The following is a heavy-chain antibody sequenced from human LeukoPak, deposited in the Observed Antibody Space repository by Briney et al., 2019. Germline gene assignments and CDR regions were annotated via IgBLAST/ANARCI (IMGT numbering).Heavy chain of an antibody. CDR2: IQGDGRDK. CDR1: GFIFSIYY. V-gene: IGHV3-7*01. Sequence: GGSLRLSCSGSGFIFSIYYINWVRQARGKGLEWVANIQGDGRDKYFLDSVKGRFTVSRDNAENSVFLHMKTRSDGDGAIYPCAREGGAEERSGLDYWGQGSLVTVSS. J-gene: IGHJ4*02. D-gene: IGHD6-25*01. CDR3: AREGGAEERSGLDY.